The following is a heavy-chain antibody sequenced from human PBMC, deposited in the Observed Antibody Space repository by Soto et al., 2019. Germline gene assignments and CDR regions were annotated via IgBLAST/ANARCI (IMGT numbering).Heavy chain of an antibody. CDR2: IWYDGTDK. V-gene: IGHV3-33*01. CDR1: GFTFSSYG. Sequence: QVQLVESGGGVVQPGRSLRLSCAASGFTFSSYGMHWVRQAPGKGLEWVAVIWYDGTDKYYADSVQGRFTISRDNSKNTLYLQMNSLRAEDTAVYYCARDYQMSDTIRGIFYSWGQGTLVTVSS. J-gene: IGHJ4*02. CDR3: ARDYQMSDTIRGIFYS. D-gene: IGHD2-2*01.